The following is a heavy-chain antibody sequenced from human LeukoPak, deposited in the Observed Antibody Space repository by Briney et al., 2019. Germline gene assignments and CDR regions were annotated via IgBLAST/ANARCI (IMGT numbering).Heavy chain of an antibody. D-gene: IGHD2-15*01. CDR3: ARGKIPEDIVVVVAATHFDY. J-gene: IGHJ4*02. CDR2: INHSGST. Sequence: SETLSLTCAVYGGSFSGYYWSWIRQPPGKGLEWIGEINHSGSTNYNPSLKSRVTISVDTSKNQFSLKLSSVTAADTAVYYCARGKIPEDIVVVVAATHFDYWGQGTLVTVSS. CDR1: GGSFSGYY. V-gene: IGHV4-34*01.